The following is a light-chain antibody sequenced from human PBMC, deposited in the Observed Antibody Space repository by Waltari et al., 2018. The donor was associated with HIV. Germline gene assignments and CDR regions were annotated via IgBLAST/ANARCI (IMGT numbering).Light chain of an antibody. J-gene: IGLJ3*02. CDR3: QSYDSSLSGRV. V-gene: IGLV1-40*01. Sequence: QSVLTQPPSVSGAPGQRVTISCTGSSPNIGAGYCVRLHPPLPGPAPRLCIYDNTKLPSGVPDRFSGSKAGTSASLAITGLQAEDEADYYCQSYDSSLSGRVFGGGTKLTVL. CDR2: DNT. CDR1: SPNIGAGYC.